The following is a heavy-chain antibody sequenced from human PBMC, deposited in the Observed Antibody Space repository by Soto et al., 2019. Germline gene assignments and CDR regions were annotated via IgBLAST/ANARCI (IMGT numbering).Heavy chain of an antibody. V-gene: IGHV3-23*01. CDR1: GITFSTHA. D-gene: IGHD2-2*01. Sequence: EVQLLESGGGLVQPGGSLRISCAVSGITFSTHAMSWVRQPPGKGLEWVSAISSSGAGTYYADSVKGRFTISRDNSKNTLSLQIDSLRAEDTAVYYCATLVVGVVPAAMRYFDSWGQGTLVAFSS. CDR3: ATLVVGVVPAAMRYFDS. CDR2: ISSSGAGT. J-gene: IGHJ4*02.